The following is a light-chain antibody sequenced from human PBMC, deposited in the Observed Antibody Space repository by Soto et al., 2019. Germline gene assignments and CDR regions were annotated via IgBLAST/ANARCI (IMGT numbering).Light chain of an antibody. CDR3: QQSYGTSIT. CDR2: AAS. CDR1: QGIRTW. J-gene: IGKJ5*01. V-gene: IGKV1-12*01. Sequence: DIQMTQSPSSVSASVGDRVAITCRASQGIRTWLAWYQQKPGKAPKLLISAASSLQSGVPSRFSGSGFGTDFTLTISNLQPEDFATYYCQQSYGTSITFGQGTRLEIK.